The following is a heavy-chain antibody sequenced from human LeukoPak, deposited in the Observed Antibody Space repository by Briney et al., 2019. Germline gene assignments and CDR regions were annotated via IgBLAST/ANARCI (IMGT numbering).Heavy chain of an antibody. CDR3: ARDQRVTGRPDIDY. Sequence: GGSLRLSCAASGFTFRNNWMHWVRQTPGKGLEWVSRISSDGSSKTYADSVKGRFTISRDNAKNTLYLQMNNLRAEDTAMYYCARDQRVTGRPDIDYWGQGTLVIVSS. CDR1: GFTFRNNW. CDR2: ISSDGSSK. J-gene: IGHJ4*02. V-gene: IGHV3-74*03. D-gene: IGHD6-6*01.